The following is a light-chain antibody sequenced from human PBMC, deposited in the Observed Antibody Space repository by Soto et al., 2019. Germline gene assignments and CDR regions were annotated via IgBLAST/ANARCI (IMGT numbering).Light chain of an antibody. CDR3: QHYGGSALLT. Sequence: ESVLTQSPGTLSLSPGERATLSCRTSQSVSSSYLAWYQQRIGQAPRLLIYGASIRATRIPDRFSVSGSGTDFTLTISRLEPEDVAVYYCQHYGGSALLTFGGGT. J-gene: IGKJ4*01. CDR2: GAS. CDR1: QSVSSSY. V-gene: IGKV3-20*01.